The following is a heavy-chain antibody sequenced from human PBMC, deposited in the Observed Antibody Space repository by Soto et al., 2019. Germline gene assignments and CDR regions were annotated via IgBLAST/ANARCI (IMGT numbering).Heavy chain of an antibody. CDR1: GGSVSSGSYY. J-gene: IGHJ5*02. Sequence: SETLSLTCTVSGGSVSSGSYYWSWIRQPPGKGLEWIGYIYYSGSTNYNPSLKSRVTISVDTSKNQFSLKLSSVTAADTAVYYCARDNLEILTAGFDPWGQGTXVTVSS. CDR3: ARDNLEILTAGFDP. V-gene: IGHV4-61*01. D-gene: IGHD3-9*01. CDR2: IYYSGST.